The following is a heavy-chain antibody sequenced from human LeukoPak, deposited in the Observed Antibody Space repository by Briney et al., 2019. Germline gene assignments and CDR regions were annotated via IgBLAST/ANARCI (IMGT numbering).Heavy chain of an antibody. CDR3: ARGGGYASPIGY. V-gene: IGHV4-59*01. CDR1: GVSISTYY. D-gene: IGHD5-12*01. J-gene: IGHJ4*02. Sequence: SETLSLTCTLSGVSISTYYWSWIRQPPGKGLEWIGYIYHSGSTNYNPSLKSRVTISVDTSKNQFSLKLSSVTAADTAVYYCARGGGYASPIGYWGQGALVTVSS. CDR2: IYHSGST.